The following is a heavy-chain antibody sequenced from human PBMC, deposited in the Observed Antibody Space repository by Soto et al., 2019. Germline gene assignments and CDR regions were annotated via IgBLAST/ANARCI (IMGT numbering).Heavy chain of an antibody. V-gene: IGHV3-53*01. J-gene: IGHJ5*02. Sequence: PGGSLRLSCAASGFTVSSNYMSWVRQAPGKGLEWVSVIYSGGSTYYADSVKGRFTISRHNSKNTLYLQMNSLRAEDTAVYYCARKLYYYDTCPHGWFDPRGQGTLVTVSS. D-gene: IGHD3-22*01. CDR1: GFTVSSNY. CDR3: ARKLYYYDTCPHGWFDP. CDR2: IYSGGST.